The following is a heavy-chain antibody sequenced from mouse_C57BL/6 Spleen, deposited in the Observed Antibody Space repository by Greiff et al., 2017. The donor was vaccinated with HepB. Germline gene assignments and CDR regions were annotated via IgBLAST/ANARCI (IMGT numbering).Heavy chain of an antibody. D-gene: IGHD2-4*01. J-gene: IGHJ3*01. CDR3: ARSLYDYDGAWFAY. CDR1: GYTFTSYW. CDR2: IDPSDSET. Sequence: QVQLQQPGAELVRPGSSVKLSCKASGYTFTSYWMHWVKQRPIQGLEWIGNIDPSDSETHYNQKFKDKATLTVDKSSSTAYMQLSSLTYEDSAVYYCARSLYDYDGAWFAYWGQGTLVTVSA. V-gene: IGHV1-52*01.